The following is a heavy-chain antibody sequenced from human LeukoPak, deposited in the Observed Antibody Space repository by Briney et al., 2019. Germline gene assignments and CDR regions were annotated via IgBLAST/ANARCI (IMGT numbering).Heavy chain of an antibody. CDR2: MNPNSGNT. CDR3: ARLRQGYDSSGEGFDY. J-gene: IGHJ4*02. D-gene: IGHD3-22*01. V-gene: IGHV1-8*01. CDR1: GYTFTSYD. Sequence: GASVKVSCKASGYTFTSYDINRVRQATGQGLEWMGWMNPNSGNTGYAQKFQGRVTMTRNTSISTAYMELSSLRSEDTAVYYCARLRQGYDSSGEGFDYWGQGTLVTVSS.